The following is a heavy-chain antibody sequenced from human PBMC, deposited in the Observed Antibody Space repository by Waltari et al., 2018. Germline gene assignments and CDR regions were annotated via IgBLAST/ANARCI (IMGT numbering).Heavy chain of an antibody. V-gene: IGHV1-69*02. CDR2: IMPDNSET. CDR3: AGGDGGYYYHKMDV. J-gene: IGHJ6*02. CDR1: GGTFTSDS. Sequence: QVQLVQSGAEAKKPGSSVRVSCRASGGTFTSDSVNWVRQAPGKGLEWMGRIMPDNSETRYAGKCQGRITIIADKSTGTVYMELSSLGSDDTAVYYCAGGDGGYYYHKMDVWGQGTTVTVSS. D-gene: IGHD3-22*01.